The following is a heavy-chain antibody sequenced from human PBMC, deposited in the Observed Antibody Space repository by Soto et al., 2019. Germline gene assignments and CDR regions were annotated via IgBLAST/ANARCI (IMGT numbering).Heavy chain of an antibody. D-gene: IGHD6-19*01. CDR3: ARANSSGWPWDFDY. CDR2: IWYDGSNQ. J-gene: IGHJ4*02. V-gene: IGHV3-33*01. Sequence: QVQLVESGGGVVQPGRSLRLSCAASGFTFSSYGMHWVRQAPGKGLEWVAVIWYDGSNQYYADSVKGRFTISRDNSKNTLYLQMNSLRAEDTAVYYWARANSSGWPWDFDYWGQGTLVTVSS. CDR1: GFTFSSYG.